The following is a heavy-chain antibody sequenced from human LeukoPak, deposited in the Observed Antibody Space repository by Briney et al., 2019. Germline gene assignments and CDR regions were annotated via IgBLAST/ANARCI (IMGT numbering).Heavy chain of an antibody. CDR2: ISGSGGST. J-gene: IGHJ4*02. D-gene: IGHD2-2*01. CDR3: ARDYCSTTTCLDY. V-gene: IGHV3-23*01. CDR1: GFTFSSYA. Sequence: GGSLRLSCAASGFTFSSYAMSWVRQAPGKGLEWVSAISGSGGSTYYADSVKGRFTISRDNSKNTLYLQMNSLRAEDTALYYCARDYCSTTTCLDYWGRGTLVTVSP.